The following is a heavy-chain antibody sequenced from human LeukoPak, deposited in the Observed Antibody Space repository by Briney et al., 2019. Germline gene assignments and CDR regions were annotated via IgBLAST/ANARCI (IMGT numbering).Heavy chain of an antibody. V-gene: IGHV3-48*03. CDR2: ISSSGSTI. D-gene: IGHD6-13*01. CDR3: ARDTLSMAEQQLVRYFDY. J-gene: IGHJ4*02. Sequence: GGSLRLSCAASGFTFSSYEMNWVRQAPGKGLEWVSYISSSGSTIYYADSVKGRFTISRDNAKNSLYLQMNGLRAEDTAVYYCARDTLSMAEQQLVRYFDYRGQGTLVTVSS. CDR1: GFTFSSYE.